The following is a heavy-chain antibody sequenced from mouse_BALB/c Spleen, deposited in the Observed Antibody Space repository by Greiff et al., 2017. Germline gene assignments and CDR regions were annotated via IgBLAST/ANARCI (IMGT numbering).Heavy chain of an antibody. CDR1: GFSLTSYG. Sequence: QVQLKESGPGLVAPSQSLSITCTVSGFSLTSYGVHWVRQPPGKGLEWLGVIWAGGSTNYNSALMSRLSISKDNSKSQVFLKMNSLQTDDTAMYYCAREIYGYEFGYYAMDYWGQGTSVTVSS. CDR3: AREIYGYEFGYYAMDY. CDR2: IWAGGST. V-gene: IGHV2-9*02. D-gene: IGHD1-2*01. J-gene: IGHJ4*01.